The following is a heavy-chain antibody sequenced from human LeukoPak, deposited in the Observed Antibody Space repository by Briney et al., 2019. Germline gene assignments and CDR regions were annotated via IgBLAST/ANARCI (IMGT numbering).Heavy chain of an antibody. J-gene: IGHJ5*02. CDR2: ISGYNGKT. V-gene: IGHV1-18*01. D-gene: IGHD2-15*01. CDR3: ARAGAVGDNWFDP. Sequence: GASVKVSCKASGYTFNTYGFTWVRQAPGQGLEWMGWISGYNGKTKYAQKLQDRVTMTTDTSTTTAYMELRSLTSDDPAVYYCARAGAVGDNWFDPWGQGTLVTVPS. CDR1: GYTFNTYG.